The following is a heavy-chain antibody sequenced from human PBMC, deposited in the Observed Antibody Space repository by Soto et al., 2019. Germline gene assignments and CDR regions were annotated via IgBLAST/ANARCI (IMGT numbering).Heavy chain of an antibody. V-gene: IGHV3-23*01. CDR1: GFTFSSYA. Sequence: GGSLRLSCAASGFTFSSYAMSWVRQAPGKGLEWVSAISGSGGSTYYADSVKGRFTISRDNSKNTLYLQMNSLRADDTAVYYFATGSGFGELSLGEYSGPGTLVTASS. D-gene: IGHD3-10*01. J-gene: IGHJ4*02. CDR3: ATGSGFGELSLGEY. CDR2: ISGSGGST.